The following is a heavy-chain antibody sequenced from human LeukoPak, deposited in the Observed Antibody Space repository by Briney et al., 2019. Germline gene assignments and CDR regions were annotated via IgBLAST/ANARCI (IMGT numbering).Heavy chain of an antibody. D-gene: IGHD6-13*01. CDR2: IIPIFGTA. J-gene: IGHJ5*02. Sequence: SVKVSCKASGGTFSSYAISWVRQAPGQGLEWMGGIIPIFGTANYAQKVQGRVTITTDESTSTAYMELSSLRSEDTAVYYCARVPSIAAGGPLDPWGQGTLVTVSS. CDR3: ARVPSIAAGGPLDP. CDR1: GGTFSSYA. V-gene: IGHV1-69*05.